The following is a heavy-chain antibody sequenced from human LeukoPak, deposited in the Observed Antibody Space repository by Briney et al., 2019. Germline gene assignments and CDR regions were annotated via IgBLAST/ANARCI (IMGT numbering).Heavy chain of an antibody. D-gene: IGHD5-24*01. V-gene: IGHV4-59*01. J-gene: IGHJ4*02. CDR1: GGSISSFY. CDR3: ARVSRDGYNFDY. CDR2: IYYSGST. Sequence: KPSENLSPNCTVSGGSISSFYWGWIRKPPGKRLGWIGYIYYSGSTNYNPSLKSRVTISVDTSKNQFSLKLSSVTAADTAVYYCARVSRDGYNFDYWGQGTLVTVSS.